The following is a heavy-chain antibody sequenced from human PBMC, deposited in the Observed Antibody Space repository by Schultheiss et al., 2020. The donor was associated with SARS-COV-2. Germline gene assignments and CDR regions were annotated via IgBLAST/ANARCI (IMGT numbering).Heavy chain of an antibody. Sequence: GGSLRLSCAASGFTFSRYALHWVRQAPGKGLEWVAVISYDGSNKYYADSVKGRFTISRDNSKNTLYLQMNSLRAEDTAVYYCARLDSKHPDYWGQGTLVTVSS. CDR2: ISYDGSNK. CDR1: GFTFSRYA. J-gene: IGHJ4*02. CDR3: ARLDSKHPDY. D-gene: IGHD4-11*01. V-gene: IGHV3-30*07.